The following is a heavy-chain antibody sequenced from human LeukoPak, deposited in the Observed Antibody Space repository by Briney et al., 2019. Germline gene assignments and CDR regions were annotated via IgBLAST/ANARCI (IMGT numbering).Heavy chain of an antibody. CDR3: ARGSSCDWPLEY. Sequence: ASVKVSCKASGYTFAKYAIHWVRQAPGQRLEWMGWINAYNGDTEYSQKFQGRVTITRDTSASTAYMELSTLRSEDTAVYYCARGSSCDWPLEYWGRGILVTVSS. V-gene: IGHV1-3*01. D-gene: IGHD2-15*01. CDR2: INAYNGDT. CDR1: GYTFAKYA. J-gene: IGHJ4*02.